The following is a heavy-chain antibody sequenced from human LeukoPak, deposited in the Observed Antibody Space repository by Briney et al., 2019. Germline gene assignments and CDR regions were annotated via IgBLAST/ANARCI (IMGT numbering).Heavy chain of an antibody. CDR1: GGSISSSSYY. CDR3: ARQEGYYDFWSGIDY. D-gene: IGHD3-3*01. V-gene: IGHV4-39*01. J-gene: IGHJ4*02. Sequence: PSETLSLTCTVSGGSISSSSYYWGWIRQPPGKGLEWIGSIYYSGSTYYNPSLKSRVTISVDTSKNQFSLKLSSVTAADAAVYYCARQEGYYDFWSGIDYWGQGTLVTVSS. CDR2: IYYSGST.